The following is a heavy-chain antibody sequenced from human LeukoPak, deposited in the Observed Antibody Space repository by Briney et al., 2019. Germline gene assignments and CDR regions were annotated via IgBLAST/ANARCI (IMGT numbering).Heavy chain of an antibody. CDR2: INHSGST. J-gene: IGHJ3*02. D-gene: IGHD6-6*01. CDR1: GGSFSGYY. V-gene: IGHV4-34*01. Sequence: SETLSLTCAVYGGSFSGYYWSWIRQPPGKGLEWIGEINHSGSTNYNPSLKSRVTISVDTSKNQFSLKLSSVTAADTAVYYCARMAARPHSAFDIWGQGTMVTVSS. CDR3: ARMAARPHSAFDI.